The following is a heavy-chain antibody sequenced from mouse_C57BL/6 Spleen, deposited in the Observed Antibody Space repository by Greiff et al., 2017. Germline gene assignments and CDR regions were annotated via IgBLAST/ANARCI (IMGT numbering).Heavy chain of an antibody. J-gene: IGHJ2*01. CDR2: ISGGGGNT. D-gene: IGHD4-1*01. CDR3: ARQLNFDY. Sequence: EVKVVDSGGGLVQPGGSLKLSCAASGFTFSGYTMSWVRQTPEKRLEWVATISGGGGNTYYPDSVKGRVTISRDNAKNTLYLQMSSRRSEDTAVYYCARQLNFDYWGQGTTLTVSS. CDR1: GFTFSGYT. V-gene: IGHV5-9*04.